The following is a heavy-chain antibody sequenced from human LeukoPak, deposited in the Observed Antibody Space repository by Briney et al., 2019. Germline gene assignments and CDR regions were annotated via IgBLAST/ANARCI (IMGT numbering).Heavy chain of an antibody. D-gene: IGHD2-2*01. J-gene: IGHJ4*02. Sequence: GGSLRLSCAASGFTFSSYAMHWVRQAPGRGLEWVAVISYYGSNIYYADSMKGRCTISRDNSNNTLYLQMNSLRDADTAVYYCARDRVRSVVVPAAPQDYWGQGTLVTVSS. CDR3: ARDRVRSVVVPAAPQDY. V-gene: IGHV3-30*04. CDR2: ISYYGSNI. CDR1: GFTFSSYA.